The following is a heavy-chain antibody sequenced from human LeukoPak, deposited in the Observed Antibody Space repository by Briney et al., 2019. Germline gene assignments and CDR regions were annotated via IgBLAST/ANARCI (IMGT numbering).Heavy chain of an antibody. CDR2: INHSGST. J-gene: IGHJ4*02. V-gene: IGHV4-34*01. CDR3: ARGRTGDY. CDR1: GGSFSGYY. Sequence: PSETLSLSCAVYGGSFSGYYWSWTRQPPGKGLEWIGEINHSGSTNYNPSLKSRVTISVDTSKNQFSLKLSSVTAADTAVYYCARGRTGDYWGQGTLVTVSP.